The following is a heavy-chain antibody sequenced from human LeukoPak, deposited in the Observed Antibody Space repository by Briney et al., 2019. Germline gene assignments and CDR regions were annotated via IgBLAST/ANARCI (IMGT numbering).Heavy chain of an antibody. CDR3: AREGGPGHSIWFGEASYYFDY. CDR1: GFTFSSYS. Sequence: GGSLRLSCAASGFTFSSYSMNWVRQAPGKGLEWVSSISSSSSYIYYADSVKGRFTISRDNAKNSLYLQMNSLRAEDTAVYYCAREGGPGHSIWFGEASYYFDYWGQGTLVTVSS. J-gene: IGHJ4*02. D-gene: IGHD3-10*01. V-gene: IGHV3-21*01. CDR2: ISSSSSYI.